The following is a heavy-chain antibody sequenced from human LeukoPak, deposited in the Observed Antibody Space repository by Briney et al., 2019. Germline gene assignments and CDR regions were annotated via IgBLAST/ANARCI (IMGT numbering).Heavy chain of an antibody. CDR2: ISYSGNI. Sequence: PSETLSLTCTVSGGSISSSTYYWGWIRQPPGKGLEWIGSISYSGNIYYNPSLKSRVTISVDTSKNQFSLKLSSVTAADTAVYYCARQRRLELPDYWGQGTLVTVSS. CDR1: GGSISSSTYY. CDR3: ARQRRLELPDY. D-gene: IGHD3-16*01. J-gene: IGHJ4*02. V-gene: IGHV4-39*01.